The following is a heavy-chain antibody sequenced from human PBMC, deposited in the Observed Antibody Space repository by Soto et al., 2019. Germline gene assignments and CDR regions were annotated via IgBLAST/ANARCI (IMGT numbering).Heavy chain of an antibody. D-gene: IGHD3-9*01. V-gene: IGHV4-34*01. J-gene: IGHJ4*02. CDR1: GGSFSGYY. CDR3: ARGRFLTGYYRWFGYYFDY. CDR2: INHSGST. Sequence: PSETLSLTCAVYGGSFSGYYWSWIRQPPGKGLEWIGEINHSGSTNYNPSLKSRVTISVDTSKNQFSLKLSSVTAADTAVYYCARGRFLTGYYRWFGYYFDYGGKGTLVTVPS.